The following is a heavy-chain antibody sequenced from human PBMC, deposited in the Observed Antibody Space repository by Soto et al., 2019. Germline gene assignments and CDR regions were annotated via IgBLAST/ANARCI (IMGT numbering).Heavy chain of an antibody. V-gene: IGHV1-69*13. J-gene: IGHJ6*02. Sequence: GASVKVSCKASGGTFSSYAISWVRQAPGQGLEWMGGIIPIFGTANYAQKFQGRVTITADESTSTAYMGLSSLRSEDTAVYYCARGPDTAMVSGNYYYGMDVWGQGTTVTVSS. CDR1: GGTFSSYA. CDR2: IIPIFGTA. CDR3: ARGPDTAMVSGNYYYGMDV. D-gene: IGHD5-18*01.